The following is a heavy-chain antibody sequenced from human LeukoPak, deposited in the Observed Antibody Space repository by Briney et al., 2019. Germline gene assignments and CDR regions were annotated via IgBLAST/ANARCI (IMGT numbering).Heavy chain of an antibody. CDR2: ITSSSTSM. Sequence: GGSLRLSCAASGFTFTTYSMNWVRQAPGKGLEWVSSITSSSTSMYYADSVKGRFTISRDNARNSLYLQMNSLRAEDTAVYYCARTYYDILTGYNPYFDYWGQGTLVTVSS. CDR3: ARTYYDILTGYNPYFDY. J-gene: IGHJ4*02. V-gene: IGHV3-21*01. D-gene: IGHD3-9*01. CDR1: GFTFTTYS.